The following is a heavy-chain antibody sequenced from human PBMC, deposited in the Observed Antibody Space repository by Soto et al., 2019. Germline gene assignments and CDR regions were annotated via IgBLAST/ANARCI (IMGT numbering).Heavy chain of an antibody. CDR1: GFIFSNYG. CDR3: AREYDNSGFRLDY. Sequence: GGSLRLSCAASGFIFSNYGMHWVRQAPGKGLEWVAVLWYDGSNNFYADSVKGRFIISRDNFKNTVYLQMNSLRAEDTAVYYCAREYDNSGFRLDYWGQGTLVTVSS. V-gene: IGHV3-33*01. CDR2: LWYDGSNN. D-gene: IGHD3-22*01. J-gene: IGHJ4*02.